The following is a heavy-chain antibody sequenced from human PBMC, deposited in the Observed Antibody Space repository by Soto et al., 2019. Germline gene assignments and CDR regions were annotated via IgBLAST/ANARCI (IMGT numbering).Heavy chain of an antibody. J-gene: IGHJ4*02. V-gene: IGHV4-30-2*01. Sequence: SETLSLTCAVSGGSISSGGYSWSWIRQPPGKGLGWIGYIYHSGSTYYNPSLKSRVTISVDRSKNQFSLKLSSVTAADTAVYYCARLTMIVVAFDYWGQGTLVTVSS. CDR1: GGSISSGGYS. CDR3: ARLTMIVVAFDY. CDR2: IYHSGST. D-gene: IGHD3-22*01.